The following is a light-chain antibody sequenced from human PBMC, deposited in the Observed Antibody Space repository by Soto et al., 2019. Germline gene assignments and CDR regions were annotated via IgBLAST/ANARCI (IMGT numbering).Light chain of an antibody. Sequence: QSALTQPASVSGSPGQSITISCTGTSSDVGGYDLVSWYQQHPGKAPKLIIYEGSKRPSGISNRFSGSKSGNTASLIISGLQADDEADYYCCSYTSSSIRVFGGGTKVTVL. V-gene: IGLV2-14*02. J-gene: IGLJ3*02. CDR2: EGS. CDR1: SSDVGGYDL. CDR3: CSYTSSSIRV.